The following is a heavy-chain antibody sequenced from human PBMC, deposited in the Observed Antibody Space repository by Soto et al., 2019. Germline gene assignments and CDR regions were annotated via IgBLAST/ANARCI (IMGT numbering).Heavy chain of an antibody. CDR2: ISAYNGNT. CDR1: GYTFTSYG. Sequence: ASVKVSCKASGYTFTSYGISWVRQAPGQGLEWMGWISAYNGNTNYAQKLQGRVTMTTDTSTSTAYMELRSLRSDDTAVYYCARDYSSSWYGGPNDYWDQGTLVTVS. J-gene: IGHJ4*02. V-gene: IGHV1-18*04. CDR3: ARDYSSSWYGGPNDY. D-gene: IGHD6-13*01.